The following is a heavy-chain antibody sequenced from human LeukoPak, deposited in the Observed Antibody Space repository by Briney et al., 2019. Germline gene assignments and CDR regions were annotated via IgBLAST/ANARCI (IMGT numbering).Heavy chain of an antibody. CDR1: GFTFSSYE. Sequence: GGSLRLSCAASGFTFSSYEMNWVRQAPGKGLEWVSYISSSGSTIYYADSVKGRFTISRDYAKNSLYLQMNSLRAEDTAVYYCARGPYPGYCSGGSCYVVWDYWGQGTLVTVSS. J-gene: IGHJ4*02. CDR2: ISSSGSTI. CDR3: ARGPYPGYCSGGSCYVVWDY. D-gene: IGHD2-15*01. V-gene: IGHV3-48*03.